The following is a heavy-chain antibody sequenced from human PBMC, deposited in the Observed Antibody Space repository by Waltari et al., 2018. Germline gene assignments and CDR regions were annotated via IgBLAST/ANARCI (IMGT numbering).Heavy chain of an antibody. V-gene: IGHV4-34*01. CDR3: ARERSRYFDL. J-gene: IGHJ2*01. CDR2: INHSGST. Sequence: QLQLQESGAGLLKPSETLSLTCAVYGGSFSGYYWSWIRQPPGKGLEWIGEINHSGSTNYNPSLKSRVTISVDTSKNQFSLKLSSVTAADTAVYYCARERSRYFDLWGRGTLVTVSS. CDR1: GGSFSGYY.